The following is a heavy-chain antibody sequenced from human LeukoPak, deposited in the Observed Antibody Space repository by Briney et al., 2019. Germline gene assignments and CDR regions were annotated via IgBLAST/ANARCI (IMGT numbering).Heavy chain of an antibody. V-gene: IGHV4-34*01. J-gene: IGHJ4*02. CDR1: GGSFSGYY. CDR2: INHSGST. CDR3: QISHYDSSGYYPYYFDY. D-gene: IGHD3-22*01. Sequence: SETLSLTCAVYGGSFSGYYWSWIRQPPGKGLEWIGEINHSGSTNYNPSLKSRVTISVDTSKNQFSLKLSSVTAADTAVYYCQISHYDSSGYYPYYFDYRGQGTLVTVSS.